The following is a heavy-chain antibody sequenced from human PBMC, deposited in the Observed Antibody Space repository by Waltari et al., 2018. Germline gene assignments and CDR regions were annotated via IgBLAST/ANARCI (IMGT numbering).Heavy chain of an antibody. CDR2: ITPSGGST. V-gene: IGHV1-46*03. D-gene: IGHD2-15*01. Sequence: QVQLVQSGAEVKKPGASVKVSCKASGYTFTTYYMHWVRQAPGQGLEWMGIITPSGGSTTYAQKFQGRITMTSDTSTSTVYLELSSLRSEDTAVYYCAGVAVTATRVGWFDPWGLGTLVTVSS. CDR3: AGVAVTATRVGWFDP. J-gene: IGHJ5*02. CDR1: GYTFTTYY.